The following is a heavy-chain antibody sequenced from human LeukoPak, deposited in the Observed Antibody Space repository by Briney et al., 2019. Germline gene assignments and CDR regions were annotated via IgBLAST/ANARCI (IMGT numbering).Heavy chain of an antibody. Sequence: GGSLRLSCAASGFTFSSYGMHWVRQASGKGLEWVAVISYDGSNKYYADSVKGRFTISRDNSKNTLYLQMNSLRAEDTAVYYCAKGDAFDIWGQGTMVTVSS. CDR3: AKGDAFDI. J-gene: IGHJ3*02. V-gene: IGHV3-30*18. CDR1: GFTFSSYG. CDR2: ISYDGSNK.